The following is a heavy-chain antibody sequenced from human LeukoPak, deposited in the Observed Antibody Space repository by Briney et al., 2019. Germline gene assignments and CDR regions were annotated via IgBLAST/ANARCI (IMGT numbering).Heavy chain of an antibody. V-gene: IGHV3-21*01. CDR2: ITSSSSYI. Sequence: GGSLRLSCAASGFTFSSYTMNWVRQAPGKGLEWVSSITSSSSYIYYADSVQGRFTISRGNAKNSLYLQMNSLRAEDTAVYYCARDAAFDIWGQGTVVTVSS. CDR3: ARDAAFDI. J-gene: IGHJ3*02. CDR1: GFTFSSYT.